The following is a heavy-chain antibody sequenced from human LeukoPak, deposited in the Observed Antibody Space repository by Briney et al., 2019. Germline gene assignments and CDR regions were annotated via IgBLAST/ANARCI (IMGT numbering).Heavy chain of an antibody. V-gene: IGHV4-59*01. CDR3: ARGLGHYGSGSYYYDAFDI. Sequence: SETLSLTCTVSGGSISSYYWSWIRQPPGKGLEWIGYIYYSGSINYNPSLRSRVTISVDTSKNQFSLKLSSVTAADTAVYYCARGLGHYGSGSYYYDAFDIWGQGTMVTVSS. CDR1: GGSISSYY. J-gene: IGHJ3*02. D-gene: IGHD3-10*01. CDR2: IYYSGSI.